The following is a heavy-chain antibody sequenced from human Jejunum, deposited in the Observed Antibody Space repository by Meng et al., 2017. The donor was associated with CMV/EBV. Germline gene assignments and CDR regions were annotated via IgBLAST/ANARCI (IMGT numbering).Heavy chain of an antibody. CDR3: AKGHSIGYNYLDS. D-gene: IGHD6-19*01. Sequence: SGYTFSTYDVSWGRQAPGKGLEWVSAIRGGGGGTYYADSVKGRFTFSRDNSETTLFLQMNSLRAEDTAVYYCAKGHSIGYNYLDSWGQGTLVTVSS. J-gene: IGHJ4*02. CDR1: GYTFSTYD. V-gene: IGHV3-23*01. CDR2: IRGGGGGT.